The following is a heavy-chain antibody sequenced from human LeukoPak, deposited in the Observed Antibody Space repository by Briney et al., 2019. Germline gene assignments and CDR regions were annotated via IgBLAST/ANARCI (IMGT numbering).Heavy chain of an antibody. J-gene: IGHJ3*02. CDR2: ISYDGSNK. CDR1: GFTFSSYG. CDR3: AEQLGSSATLAFDI. Sequence: GGSLRLSCAASGFTFSSYGMHWVRQAPGKGLEWVAVISYDGSNKYYADSVKGRFTPSRDNSKNTLYLQMNSLRAEDTAVYYCAEQLGSSATLAFDIWGQGTMVTVSS. D-gene: IGHD1-26*01. V-gene: IGHV3-30*18.